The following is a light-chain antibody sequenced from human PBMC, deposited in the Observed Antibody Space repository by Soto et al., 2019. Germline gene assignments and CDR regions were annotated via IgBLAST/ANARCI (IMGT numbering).Light chain of an antibody. V-gene: IGLV1-44*01. CDR2: SNN. CDR3: AAWDDSLNGYV. CDR1: SSNIGSNT. Sequence: QSVLTQPPSASGTPGQRATISCSGSSSNIGSNTVNWYQQLPGTAPKLLIYSNNQRPSGVPDRFSGSKSGTSASLAISGLQSEDEADYYCAAWDDSLNGYVFGTGTNSPS. J-gene: IGLJ1*01.